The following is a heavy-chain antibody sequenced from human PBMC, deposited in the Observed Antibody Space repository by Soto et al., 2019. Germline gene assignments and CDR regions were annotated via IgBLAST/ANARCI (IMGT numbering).Heavy chain of an antibody. D-gene: IGHD1-1*01. CDR3: SRTDAGKVKLHDN. CDR2: IYYSGST. J-gene: IGHJ4*01. V-gene: IGHV4-31*03. Sequence: SETLSLTCTVSGGSISSGGYYWRWIRQQPGKGLEWIGYIYYSGSTYYNPSLKSRVTISVDTTNNQFSLTLSFVTAADTALSLSSRTDAGKVKLHDNRGHGTLVLGSS. CDR1: GGSISSGGYY.